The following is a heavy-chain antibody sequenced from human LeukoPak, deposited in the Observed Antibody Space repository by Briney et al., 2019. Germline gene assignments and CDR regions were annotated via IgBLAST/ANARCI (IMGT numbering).Heavy chain of an antibody. CDR3: ARCQRKYYSGSGTYYSSYYYGMDV. D-gene: IGHD3-10*01. CDR2: INPRGRST. Sequence: ASVKVSCKASGYSFTSYYMHWVRQTTGQGLEWMGIINPRGRSTRYAHKFHGRVTITRDTSTSTVYMKFSSLTSEDTAVYYCARCQRKYYSGSGTYYSSYYYGMDVWGQGTMVTVSS. J-gene: IGHJ6*02. CDR1: GYSFTSYY. V-gene: IGHV1-46*01.